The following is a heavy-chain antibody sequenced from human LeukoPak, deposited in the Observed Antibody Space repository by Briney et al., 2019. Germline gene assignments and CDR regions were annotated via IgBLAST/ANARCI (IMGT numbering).Heavy chain of an antibody. D-gene: IGHD6-13*01. CDR1: GFSFTSYW. V-gene: IGHV5-51*01. CDR3: ARQRRHSSSWYYLEY. Sequence: GVSLKISCKGSGFSFTSYWIGWARQMPGKGLEWMGIIYAGDSDTRDSPSFQGQVTISADKSISTAYLQWSSLKASHPAMYYCARQRRHSSSWYYLEYWGQGTLVTVSS. J-gene: IGHJ4*02. CDR2: IYAGDSDT.